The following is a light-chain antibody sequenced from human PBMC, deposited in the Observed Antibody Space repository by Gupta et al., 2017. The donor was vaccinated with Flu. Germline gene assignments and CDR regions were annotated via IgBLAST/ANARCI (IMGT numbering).Light chain of an antibody. V-gene: IGLV2-11*01. J-gene: IGLJ1*01. CDR1: SSDVGGYNY. CDR2: DVI. Sequence: QPALTKTRTVVGASGKCVAINLTGTSSDVGGYNYVSWYQQHPGQAPKLMIYDVIKRPSGVPDRFSGSKSGNTASLTISGLQAEDEADYYCCSYAGSFYVFGTGTKVTVL. CDR3: CSYAGSFYV.